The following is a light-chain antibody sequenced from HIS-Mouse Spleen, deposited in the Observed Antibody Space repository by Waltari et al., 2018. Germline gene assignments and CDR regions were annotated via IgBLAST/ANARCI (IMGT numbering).Light chain of an antibody. Sequence: DIVLTQSPGTLSLSPGERATLSCSASQSVSSSYLAWYQQKPGQAPRLLIYGASSRATGIPDRFSGSGSGTDFTLTISRLEPEDFAVYYCQQYGSSPPTFGQGTKVEIK. J-gene: IGKJ1*01. CDR2: GAS. V-gene: IGKV3-20*01. CDR3: QQYGSSPPT. CDR1: QSVSSSY.